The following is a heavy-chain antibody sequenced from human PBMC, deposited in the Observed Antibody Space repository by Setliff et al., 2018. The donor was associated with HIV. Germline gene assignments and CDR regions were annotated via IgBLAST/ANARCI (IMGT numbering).Heavy chain of an antibody. CDR3: AREKNDYNNCYFDY. D-gene: IGHD4-4*01. J-gene: IGHJ4*01. CDR2: IYYGGTT. V-gene: IGHV4-59*01. Sequence: KASETLSLTCTVSGGSISSYYWTWIRQPPGKGLEWIGYIYYGGTTNYNPSLKSRVTISVDTSKNQFSLKLSSLTAADTAVYYCAREKNDYNNCYFDYWGQGTLVTVSS. CDR1: GGSISSYY.